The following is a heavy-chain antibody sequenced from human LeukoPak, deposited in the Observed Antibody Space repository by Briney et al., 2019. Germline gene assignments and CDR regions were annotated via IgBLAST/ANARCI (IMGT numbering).Heavy chain of an antibody. D-gene: IGHD3-22*01. V-gene: IGHV3-30*18. CDR2: ISYDGSNK. J-gene: IGHJ4*02. Sequence: GRSLRLSCAASGFSLSSYGMHWVRQAPGKGLEWVAVISYDGSNKDHADSVKGRLTISRDNSKNTLYLQMNSLRAEDTAIYYCAKDRTHRRYYDSTGYYNQYDYWGQGALVTVSS. CDR3: AKDRTHRRYYDSTGYYNQYDY. CDR1: GFSLSSYG.